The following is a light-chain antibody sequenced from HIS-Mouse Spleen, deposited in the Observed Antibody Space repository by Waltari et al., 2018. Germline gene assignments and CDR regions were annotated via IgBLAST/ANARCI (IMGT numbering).Light chain of an antibody. CDR2: KDS. Sequence: SYELTQPPSVSVSLGQMARITCPGEALPKKYANWYQQKPGQFPVLVIYKDSERPSGIPERFSGSSSGTIVTLTISGVQAEDEADYYCLSADSSGTWVFGGGTKLTVL. J-gene: IGLJ3*02. CDR3: LSADSSGTWV. CDR1: ALPKKY. V-gene: IGLV3-16*01.